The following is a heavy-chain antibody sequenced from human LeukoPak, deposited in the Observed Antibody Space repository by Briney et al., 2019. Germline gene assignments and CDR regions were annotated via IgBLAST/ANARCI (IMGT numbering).Heavy chain of an antibody. Sequence: PSETLSLTCTASGGSISSYYWSWIRQPAGKGLEWIGRIYTSGSTNYNPSPKSRVTMSVDTSKNQFSLKLSSVTAADTAVYYCARDRFGYDSSGYYFDYWGQGTLVTVSS. V-gene: IGHV4-4*07. CDR1: GGSISSYY. J-gene: IGHJ4*02. CDR2: IYTSGST. CDR3: ARDRFGYDSSGYYFDY. D-gene: IGHD3-22*01.